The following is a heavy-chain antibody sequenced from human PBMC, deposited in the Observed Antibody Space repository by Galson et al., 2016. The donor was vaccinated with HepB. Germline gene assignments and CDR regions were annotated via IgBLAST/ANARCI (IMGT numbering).Heavy chain of an antibody. Sequence: CAISGDSVSSNSAAWHWIRQSPPRGLEWLGRTYNRSKWYNDYGVSVKSRITINPDTSKNQISLQLNSVTPEDTAVYYCARDIAVAGTNFYYYMDVWGKGTTVTVSS. J-gene: IGHJ6*03. CDR3: ARDIAVAGTNFYYYMDV. CDR1: GDSVSSNSAA. V-gene: IGHV6-1*01. D-gene: IGHD6-19*01. CDR2: TYNRSKWYN.